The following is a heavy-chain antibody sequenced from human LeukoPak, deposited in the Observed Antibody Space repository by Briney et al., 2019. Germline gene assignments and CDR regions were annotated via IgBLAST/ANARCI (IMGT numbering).Heavy chain of an antibody. CDR3: ARDGTSTDDY. CDR1: GYTFTGYY. CDR2: ISGNNDNP. D-gene: IGHD2-2*01. Sequence: GASVKVSCKASGYTFTGYYMHWVRQAPGQGLEWMGWISGNNDNPNYGQNFQGRFTVTSDSSTSTAYMELRNLRSDDTAVYYCARDGTSTDDYWGQGTQVTLSS. V-gene: IGHV1-18*04. J-gene: IGHJ4*02.